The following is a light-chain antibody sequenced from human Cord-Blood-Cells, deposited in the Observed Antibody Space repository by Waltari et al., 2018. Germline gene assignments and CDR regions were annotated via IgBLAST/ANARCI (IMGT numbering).Light chain of an antibody. Sequence: DIHLTQSPSFLSASVGDRVTITCRASQGISSYLAWYQQKPGKAPKLLIYAASTLQSGVPSRFSGSRSGTEFTLTISSLQPEDFATYYCQQLNSYPYSFGQGTKLEIK. CDR1: QGISSY. CDR3: QQLNSYPYS. V-gene: IGKV1-9*01. CDR2: AAS. J-gene: IGKJ2*03.